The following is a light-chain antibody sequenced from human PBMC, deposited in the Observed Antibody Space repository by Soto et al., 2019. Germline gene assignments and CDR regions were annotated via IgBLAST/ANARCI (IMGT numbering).Light chain of an antibody. J-gene: IGKJ4*01. V-gene: IGKV3-11*01. Sequence: EIVLTQSPATLSLSPGEIATLSSRASQSISRYLAWYQQKPGQAPRLLIYDASNRATDIPARFSGSGSGTDFTLTISSLEPEDFAVYYCQQRSNWPPFTFGGGTKVEFK. CDR3: QQRSNWPPFT. CDR1: QSISRY. CDR2: DAS.